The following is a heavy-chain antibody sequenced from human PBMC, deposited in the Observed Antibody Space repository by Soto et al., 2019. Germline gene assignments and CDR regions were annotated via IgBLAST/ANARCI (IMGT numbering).Heavy chain of an antibody. CDR1: GGTFRSYA. V-gene: IGHV1-69*13. J-gene: IGHJ6*02. Sequence: SVKVSCKASGGTFRSYAISWVRQAPGQGLEGMGGIIPIFGTANYAQKFQGRVTITADESTSTAYMELSSLRSEDTAVYYCARGMPGLRFGLVYYYYGMDVWGQGTTVTVSS. CDR2: IIPIFGTA. D-gene: IGHD5-12*01. CDR3: ARGMPGLRFGLVYYYYGMDV.